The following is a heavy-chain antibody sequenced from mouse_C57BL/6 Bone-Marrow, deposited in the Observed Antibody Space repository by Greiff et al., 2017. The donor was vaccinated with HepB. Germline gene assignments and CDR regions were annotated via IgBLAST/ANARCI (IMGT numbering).Heavy chain of an antibody. J-gene: IGHJ3*01. CDR2: IDPSDSYT. V-gene: IGHV1-69*01. CDR1: GYTFTSYW. Sequence: VQLQQPGAELVMPGASVKLSCKASGYTFTSYWMHWVKQRPGQGLEWIGEIDPSDSYTNYNQKFKGKSTLTVDKSSSTAYMQLSSLTSEDSAVYYCASHYYGSSLHFAYWGQGTLVTVSA. D-gene: IGHD1-1*01. CDR3: ASHYYGSSLHFAY.